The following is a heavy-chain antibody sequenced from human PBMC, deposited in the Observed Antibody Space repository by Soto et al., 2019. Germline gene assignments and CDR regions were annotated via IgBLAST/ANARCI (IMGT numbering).Heavy chain of an antibody. Sequence: SETLSLTCTVSGGSISSSSYYWGWIRQPPGKGLEWIGSIYYSGSTYYNPSLKSRVTISVDTSKNQFSLKLSSVTAADTAVYYCARHKREGILRLGSVDIWGQVTMVTVSS. V-gene: IGHV4-39*01. D-gene: IGHD5-12*01. CDR3: ARHKREGILRLGSVDI. CDR2: IYYSGST. CDR1: GGSISSSSYY. J-gene: IGHJ3*02.